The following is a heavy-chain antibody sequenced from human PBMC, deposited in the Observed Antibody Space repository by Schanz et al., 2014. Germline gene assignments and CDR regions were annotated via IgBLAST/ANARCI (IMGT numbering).Heavy chain of an antibody. CDR3: ARGGPAYYFDD. CDR2: IYIGGNT. CDR1: GFSVGNKY. V-gene: IGHV3-66*01. Sequence: EVQLVESGGGLVQPGGSLRLSCAASGFSVGNKYMNWVRQAPGKGLEWVSFIYIGGNTYYADSVKGRFTISRDNSKNTMYIRMNSLRAEDAAVYYCARGGPAYYFDDWGQGTLVTVSS. J-gene: IGHJ4*02.